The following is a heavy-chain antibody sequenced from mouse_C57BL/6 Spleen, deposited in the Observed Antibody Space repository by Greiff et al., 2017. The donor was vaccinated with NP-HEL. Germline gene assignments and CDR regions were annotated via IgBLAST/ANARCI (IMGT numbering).Heavy chain of an antibody. CDR3: ARSDTTVVPFDY. Sequence: VQLQQSGAELVKPGASVKISCKASGYAFSSYWMNWVKQRPGKGLEWIGQIYPGDGDTNYNGKFKGKATLTADKSSSTAYMQLSSLTSEDSAVYFCARSDTTVVPFDYWGQGTTLTVSS. CDR2: IYPGDGDT. CDR1: GYAFSSYW. V-gene: IGHV1-80*01. J-gene: IGHJ2*01. D-gene: IGHD1-1*01.